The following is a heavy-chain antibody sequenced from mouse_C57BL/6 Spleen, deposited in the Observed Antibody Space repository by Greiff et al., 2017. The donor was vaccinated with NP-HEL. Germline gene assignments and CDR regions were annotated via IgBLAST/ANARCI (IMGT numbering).Heavy chain of an antibody. CDR2: IDPSDSYT. CDR3: ARSITTVVANFDV. CDR1: GYTFTSYW. D-gene: IGHD1-1*01. V-gene: IGHV1-50*01. J-gene: IGHJ1*03. Sequence: QLQQPGAELVKPGASVKLSCKASGYTFTSYWMQWVKQRPGQGLEWIGEIDPSDSYTNYNQKFKGKATLTVDTSSSTAYMQLSSLTSEDSAVYYCARSITTVVANFDVWGTGTTVTVSS.